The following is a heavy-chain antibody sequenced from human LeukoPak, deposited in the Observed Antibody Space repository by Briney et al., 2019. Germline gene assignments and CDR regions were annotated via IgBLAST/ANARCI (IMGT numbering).Heavy chain of an antibody. D-gene: IGHD3-3*01. CDR2: IGSSGRYT. Sequence: GGSLRLSCAGSGFTFSSYSMNWVRQAPGKGLEWVSSIGSSGRYTYYAYSMKGRFSISRDNAKSSLFLQMNSLRVEDTAVYYCARMQLFGLGNYYYYYMDVWGKGTTVPVSS. J-gene: IGHJ6*03. CDR1: GFTFSSYS. CDR3: ARMQLFGLGNYYYYYMDV. V-gene: IGHV3-21*06.